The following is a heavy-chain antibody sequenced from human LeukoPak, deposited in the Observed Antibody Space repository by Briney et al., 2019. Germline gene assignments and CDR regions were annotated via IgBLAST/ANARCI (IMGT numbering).Heavy chain of an antibody. CDR1: GFXLSSYA. Sequence: GSLRLXXAASGFXLSSYAMHWVRQAPGKGLEWVAVISYDGSNKYYADSVKGRFTISRDNSKNTLYLQMNSLRAEDTAVYYCAREGIYDSAYYGMDVWGQGTTVTVSS. CDR3: AREGIYDSAYYGMDV. J-gene: IGHJ6*02. D-gene: IGHD3-22*01. CDR2: ISYDGSNK. V-gene: IGHV3-30-3*01.